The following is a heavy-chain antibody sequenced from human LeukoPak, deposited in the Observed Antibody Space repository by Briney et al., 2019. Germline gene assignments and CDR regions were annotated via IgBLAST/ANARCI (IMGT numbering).Heavy chain of an antibody. CDR2: IYPGDSDT. CDR3: ARHALPLYYYYGMDV. Sequence: GESLKISCKGSGYSFTSYWIGWVRQMPGKGLEWMGIIYPGDSDTRYSPSFQGQVTISADKSISTAYLQWSSLKASDTAMYYCARHALPLYYYYGMDVWGQGTTVTVSS. V-gene: IGHV5-51*01. D-gene: IGHD3-16*02. CDR1: GYSFTSYW. J-gene: IGHJ6*02.